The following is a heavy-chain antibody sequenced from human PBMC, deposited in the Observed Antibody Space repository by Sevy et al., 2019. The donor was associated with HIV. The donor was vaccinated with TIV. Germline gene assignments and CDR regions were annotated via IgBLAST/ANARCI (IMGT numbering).Heavy chain of an antibody. D-gene: IGHD3-10*01. CDR3: ARAKDPYGSGSYYNFDY. J-gene: IGHJ4*02. Sequence: ASVKVSCKASGGTFSSYAISWMRQAPGQGLEWMGGIIPIFGTANYAQKFQGRVTITADESTSTAYMELSSLRSEDTAVYYCARAKDPYGSGSYYNFDYWGQGTLVTVSS. CDR1: GGTFSSYA. CDR2: IIPIFGTA. V-gene: IGHV1-69*13.